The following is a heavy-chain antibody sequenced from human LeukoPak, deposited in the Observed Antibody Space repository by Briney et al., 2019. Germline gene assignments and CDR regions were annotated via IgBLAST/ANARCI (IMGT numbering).Heavy chain of an antibody. Sequence: ASVKVSCKVSGYTLTELSMHWVRQAPGKGLEWMGGFDPEDGETIYARKFQGRVTMTEDTSTDTAYMELSSLRSEDTAVYYCATAPGFSGSYYFDYWGQGTLVTVSS. V-gene: IGHV1-24*01. J-gene: IGHJ4*02. CDR3: ATAPGFSGSYYFDY. CDR2: FDPEDGET. CDR1: GYTLTELS. D-gene: IGHD1-26*01.